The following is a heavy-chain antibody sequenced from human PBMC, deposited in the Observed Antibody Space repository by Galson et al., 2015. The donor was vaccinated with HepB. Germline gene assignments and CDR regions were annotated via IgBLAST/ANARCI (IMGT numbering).Heavy chain of an antibody. D-gene: IGHD6-25*01. Sequence: SVKVSCKASGGTFSSYPMTWVRQAPGQGLEWMAEIKPLFGTTNYAQKFQGRVTITADESTSTTYMEVRGLRSDDTAVYYCARGIAAAEWGQGTLVTVSS. CDR3: ARGIAAAE. V-gene: IGHV1-69*13. CDR2: IKPLFGTT. J-gene: IGHJ4*02. CDR1: GGTFSSYP.